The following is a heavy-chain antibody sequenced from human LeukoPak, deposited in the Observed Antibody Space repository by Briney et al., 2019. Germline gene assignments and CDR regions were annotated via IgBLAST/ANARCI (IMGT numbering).Heavy chain of an antibody. Sequence: GGSLRLSCAASGFTFSSFEMNWVRQAPGKGLEWVANIKQDGSEKYYVDSVKGRFTISRDNAKNSVYLQMNILEAEDTAVYYCARDGDITLTGVIRGGDALDMWGRGTMVTVSS. J-gene: IGHJ3*02. CDR1: GFTFSSFE. D-gene: IGHD3-10*01. CDR3: ARDGDITLTGVIRGGDALDM. V-gene: IGHV3-7*01. CDR2: IKQDGSEK.